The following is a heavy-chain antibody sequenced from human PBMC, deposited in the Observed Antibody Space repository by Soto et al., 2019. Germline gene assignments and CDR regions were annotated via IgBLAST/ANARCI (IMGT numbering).Heavy chain of an antibody. Sequence: SETLSLTCAFSCYSIISGYYWGWIRQPPGKGLEWIGSIYHSGSTYYNPSLKSRVTISVDTSKNQLSLKLSSVTAADTAVYYCARGGPYYDSSGYYDYWGQGTLVTVSS. V-gene: IGHV4-38-2*01. D-gene: IGHD3-22*01. CDR1: CYSIISGYY. CDR3: ARGGPYYDSSGYYDY. CDR2: IYHSGST. J-gene: IGHJ4*02.